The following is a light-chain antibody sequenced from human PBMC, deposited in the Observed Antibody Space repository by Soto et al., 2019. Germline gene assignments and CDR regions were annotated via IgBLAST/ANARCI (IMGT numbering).Light chain of an antibody. CDR3: QQRSNWPPFT. V-gene: IGKV3-11*01. CDR1: QSVTTY. CDR2: DAS. J-gene: IGKJ2*01. Sequence: PGERATLSCRASQSVTTYLAWYQQKPGQAPRLLIYDASNRVTGIPARFSVSGSGTDFTLTISSLEPEDFAVYYCQQRSNWPPFTFGQGTKLEIK.